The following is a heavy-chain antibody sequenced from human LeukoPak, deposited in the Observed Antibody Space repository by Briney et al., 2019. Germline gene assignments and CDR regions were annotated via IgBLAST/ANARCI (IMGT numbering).Heavy chain of an antibody. CDR2: ISYTGGEI. Sequence: SETLSLTCTVSGGSLNSYYWSWIRQPPGKRLEWIGYISYTGGEINYNPSLKSRLTLSVDTSKHQFSLMLTSVTAADTAIYYCVRQPGGTAAFDVWAQGTMVTVSS. V-gene: IGHV4-59*08. J-gene: IGHJ3*01. CDR3: VRQPGGTAAFDV. CDR1: GGSLNSYY. D-gene: IGHD1-14*01.